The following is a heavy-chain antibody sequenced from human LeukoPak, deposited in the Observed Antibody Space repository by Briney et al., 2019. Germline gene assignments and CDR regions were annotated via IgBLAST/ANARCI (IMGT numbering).Heavy chain of an antibody. D-gene: IGHD3-22*01. V-gene: IGHV4-59*08. J-gene: IGHJ2*01. CDR3: ARLSKVLYYDSIEPHGYFDL. CDR1: GGSISSYC. CDR2: IYYSGST. Sequence: SSETLSLTCTVSGGSISSYCWSWIRQPAGKGLEWIGYIYYSGSTNYNPSLKSRVTISVDTSKNQFSLKLSSVTAADTAVYYCARLSKVLYYDSIEPHGYFDLWGRGTLVTVSS.